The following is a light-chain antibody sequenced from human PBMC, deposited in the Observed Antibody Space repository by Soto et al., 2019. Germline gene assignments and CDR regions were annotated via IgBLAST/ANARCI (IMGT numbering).Light chain of an antibody. CDR3: QQSYSTPLT. V-gene: IGKV1-39*01. Sequence: PPSLSASAGARVTMTCRASQSISSYLNWYQQKPGKAPKLLSYAASSLQSGVPSRFSGSGSGTDFTLTISSLQPEDFETYYCQQSYSTPLTFGPGTKVDIK. J-gene: IGKJ3*01. CDR2: AAS. CDR1: QSISSY.